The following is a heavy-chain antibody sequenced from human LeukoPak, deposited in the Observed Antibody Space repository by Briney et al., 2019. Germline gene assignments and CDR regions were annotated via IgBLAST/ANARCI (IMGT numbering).Heavy chain of an antibody. V-gene: IGHV3-30*03. D-gene: IGHD5-24*01. CDR1: GFPFSSYG. Sequence: GGSLRLSCAASGFPFSSYGMHWVRQAPGKGLEWVAVISHDGTNKYYVDSVKGRFTISRDNSKNTLYLQMNSLRAEDTAVYYCARAPDGYYFDYWGQGTLVTVSS. CDR2: ISHDGTNK. CDR3: ARAPDGYYFDY. J-gene: IGHJ4*02.